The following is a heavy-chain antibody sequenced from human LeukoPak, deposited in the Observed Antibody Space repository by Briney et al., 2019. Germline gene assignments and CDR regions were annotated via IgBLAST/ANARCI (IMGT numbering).Heavy chain of an antibody. CDR2: IYSSGST. CDR3: ARFTYTTRPSDV. V-gene: IGHV4-4*09. Sequence: SSETLSLTCSVSGGSISGFYWRWIRQPPGQTLEWIGYIYSSGSTNYNPSLQSRVTMSVDTSVNQFSLRLSSVTAPDSAVYYCARFTYTTRPSDVWGKGTTVTVSS. D-gene: IGHD3-16*01. CDR1: GGSISGFY. J-gene: IGHJ6*01.